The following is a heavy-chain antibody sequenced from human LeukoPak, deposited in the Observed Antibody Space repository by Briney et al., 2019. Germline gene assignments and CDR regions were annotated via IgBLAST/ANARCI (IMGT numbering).Heavy chain of an antibody. CDR1: GGSIGDKY. CDR3: ATVPGYSYGYGYFDY. Sequence: SETLSLTCTVSGGSIGDKYWSWIRQLPGKGLEWIGYIHYSGTTSYNPSLKSRVVISVDTSKNQFSLKLNSVTAADTAMYYCATVPGYSYGYGYFDYWGQGTLVTVSS. D-gene: IGHD5-18*01. V-gene: IGHV4-59*01. CDR2: IHYSGTT. J-gene: IGHJ4*02.